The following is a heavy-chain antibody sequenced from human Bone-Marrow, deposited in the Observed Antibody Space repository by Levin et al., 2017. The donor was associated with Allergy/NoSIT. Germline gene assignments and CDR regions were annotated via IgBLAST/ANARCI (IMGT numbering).Heavy chain of an antibody. V-gene: IGHV4-30-2*01. J-gene: IGHJ4*02. CDR3: VRQREERDSGYDVVLFDF. D-gene: IGHD5-12*01. Sequence: SQTLSLTCAVSGGSISSPGYSWSWIRLPPGKVLEWIGDIYHSGATFYNPSLKDRVSMSLDITNNQFSLTLRSVTAADTALYYCVRQREERDSGYDVVLFDFWGQGVLVTVSS. CDR2: IYHSGAT. CDR1: GGSISSPGYS.